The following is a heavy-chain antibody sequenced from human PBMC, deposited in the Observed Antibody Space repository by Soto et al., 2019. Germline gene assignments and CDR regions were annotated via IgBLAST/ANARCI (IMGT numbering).Heavy chain of an antibody. CDR3: AAHRRGWQEDY. J-gene: IGHJ4*02. CDR1: GLTFSNYW. D-gene: IGHD6-19*01. Sequence: EVQVVESGGGLVQPGGSLRLSCAVSGLTFSNYWMHWVRQAPGKGLVWVSRIIGDGSDIRYADSVRGRFTVSRDNAKNTVDLQMNSLRVEDTAVYYCAAHRRGWQEDYWGQGTLVTVSS. CDR2: IIGDGSDI. V-gene: IGHV3-74*01.